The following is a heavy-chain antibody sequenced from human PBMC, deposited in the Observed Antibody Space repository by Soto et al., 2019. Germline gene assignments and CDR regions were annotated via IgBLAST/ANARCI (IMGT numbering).Heavy chain of an antibody. J-gene: IGHJ4*02. Sequence: QVQLVESGGGVVQPGRSLRLSCAASGFTFISYAMHWVRQAPGKGLEWVAVISYDGSNKYYADSVKGRLTISRDNSKNTLYLQMNSLRAEDTAVYYCARDRIYSISCYAYWGQGTLVTVSS. V-gene: IGHV3-30-3*01. CDR3: ARDRIYSISCYAY. CDR2: ISYDGSNK. D-gene: IGHD6-13*01. CDR1: GFTFISYA.